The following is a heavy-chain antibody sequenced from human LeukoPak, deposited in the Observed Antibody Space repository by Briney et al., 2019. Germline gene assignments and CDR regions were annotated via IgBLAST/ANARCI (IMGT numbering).Heavy chain of an antibody. J-gene: IGHJ5*02. Sequence: GGALRLSCAASGVTFSSYGMHWVRQAPGKGLEWVAVISYDGSNKYYADSVKGRFTISRDNSKNTLYLQMNSLRAEDTAVYYCAKDLLGYCSGGSCPLDPWGQGTLVTVSS. V-gene: IGHV3-30*18. CDR2: ISYDGSNK. CDR3: AKDLLGYCSGGSCPLDP. D-gene: IGHD2-15*01. CDR1: GVTFSSYG.